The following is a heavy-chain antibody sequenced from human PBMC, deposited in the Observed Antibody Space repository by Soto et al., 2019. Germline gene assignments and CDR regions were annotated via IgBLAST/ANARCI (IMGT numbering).Heavy chain of an antibody. Sequence: QVQLVQSGAEAKKPGASVKVSCQASGYTFTSTGISWVRQAPGQGPEWMGWISGFNGKTKYAQKFQGRVTMTTDTSTTTAYLEVRSLTSDDTAVYYCARDLDGSGSYYTDYWGQGTLVTVSS. CDR1: GYTFTSTG. J-gene: IGHJ4*02. CDR2: ISGFNGKT. D-gene: IGHD3-10*01. CDR3: ARDLDGSGSYYTDY. V-gene: IGHV1-18*01.